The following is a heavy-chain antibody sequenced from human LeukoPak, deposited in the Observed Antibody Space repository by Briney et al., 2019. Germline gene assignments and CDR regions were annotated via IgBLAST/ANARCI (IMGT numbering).Heavy chain of an antibody. CDR2: IYYSGST. CDR1: GGSISSYY. D-gene: IGHD3-10*01. V-gene: IGHV4-59*01. J-gene: IGHJ4*02. CDR3: ARDYYGSGSYYNFHY. Sequence: PSETLSLTCTVSGGSISSYYWSWIRQPPGKGLEWIGYIYYSGSTNYNPSLKGRVTISVDTSKNQFSLKLSSVTAADTAVYYCARDYYGSGSYYNFHYWGQGTLVTVPS.